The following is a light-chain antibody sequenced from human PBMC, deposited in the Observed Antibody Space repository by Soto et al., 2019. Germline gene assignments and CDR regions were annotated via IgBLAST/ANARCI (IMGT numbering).Light chain of an antibody. J-gene: IGKJ1*01. V-gene: IGKV3-20*01. CDR3: QQYGSSPWT. Sequence: EIVLTQSPGTLSLSPGERATLSCRASQSVSSSYLAWYQQKPGQGPRLFIYGASSRATGIPDRFGGSGSGTDFTLTISRLEPEDFAVYYCQQYGSSPWTFGQGTKVDTK. CDR1: QSVSSSY. CDR2: GAS.